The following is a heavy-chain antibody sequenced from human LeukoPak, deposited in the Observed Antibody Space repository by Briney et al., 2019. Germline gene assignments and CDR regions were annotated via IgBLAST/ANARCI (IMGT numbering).Heavy chain of an antibody. J-gene: IGHJ4*02. D-gene: IGHD3-3*01. Sequence: SETLSLTCSVSGGSISSGDYFWTWIRQPPGEGLEYIGYIYYSGTTYYNPSLKSRITMSVDMSANQFSLRLTSVSAADTAVYYCTRAYWIGFHFDSWGQGILVSVSS. CDR2: IYYSGTT. V-gene: IGHV4-30-4*01. CDR3: TRAYWIGFHFDS. CDR1: GGSISSGDYF.